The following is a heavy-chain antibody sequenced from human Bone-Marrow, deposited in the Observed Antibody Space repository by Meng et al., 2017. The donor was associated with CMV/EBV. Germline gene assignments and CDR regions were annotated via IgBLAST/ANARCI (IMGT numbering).Heavy chain of an antibody. CDR1: GFTFSSYG. Sequence: GESLKISCAASGFTFSSYGMHWVRQAPGKGLEWVASIRNDRSNKYYADSVKGRFTISRENYKNMLYLQMKSLRAEETAVNYCAKEYGYGYYYYYGMDGWGQGTTVTVSS. V-gene: IGHV3-30*02. CDR3: AKEYGYGYYYYYGMDG. D-gene: IGHD5-18*01. J-gene: IGHJ6*02. CDR2: IRNDRSNK.